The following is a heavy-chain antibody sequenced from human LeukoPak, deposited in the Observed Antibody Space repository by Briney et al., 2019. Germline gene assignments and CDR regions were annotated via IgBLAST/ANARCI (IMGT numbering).Heavy chain of an antibody. CDR1: GFTFSSYW. V-gene: IGHV3-7*03. Sequence: PGGSLRLSCAASGFTFSSYWMSWVRQAPGKGLEWVANIKQDGTEKYYVDSVKGRFTISRDNAKNSLYLQMNSLRAEDTAVYYCAREPYYHDSSGYVSDYWGQGTLVTVSS. CDR3: AREPYYHDSSGYVSDY. CDR2: IKQDGTEK. D-gene: IGHD3-22*01. J-gene: IGHJ4*02.